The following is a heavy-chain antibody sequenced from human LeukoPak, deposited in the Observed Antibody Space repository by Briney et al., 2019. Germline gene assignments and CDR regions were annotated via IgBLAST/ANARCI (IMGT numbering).Heavy chain of an antibody. V-gene: IGHV3-53*01. Sequence: GGSLRLSCAASGFTVSSNYMSWVRQAPGKGLEWVSVIYSGGSTYYADSVKGRFTISRDNSKNTLYLQMNSLRAEDTAVYYCARGLILTNYYMDVWGKGTTVTVSS. CDR1: GFTVSSNY. J-gene: IGHJ6*03. CDR3: ARGLILTNYYMDV. CDR2: IYSGGST. D-gene: IGHD3-16*01.